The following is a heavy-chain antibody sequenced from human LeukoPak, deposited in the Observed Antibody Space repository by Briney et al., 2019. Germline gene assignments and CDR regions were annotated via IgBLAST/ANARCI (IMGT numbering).Heavy chain of an antibody. Sequence: GGSLRLSCAASGFTFSSYAMSWVRQAPGKGLEWVSAISGSGGSTYYADSVKGRFTISRGNSKNTLYLQMNSLRAEDTAVYYCASCKSLLSWGMDVWGQGTTVTVSS. CDR1: GFTFSSYA. CDR2: ISGSGGST. J-gene: IGHJ6*02. V-gene: IGHV3-23*01. D-gene: IGHD2-15*01. CDR3: ASCKSLLSWGMDV.